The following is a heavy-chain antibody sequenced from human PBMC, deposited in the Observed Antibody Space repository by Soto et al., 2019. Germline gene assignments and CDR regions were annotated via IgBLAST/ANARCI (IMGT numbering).Heavy chain of an antibody. J-gene: IGHJ6*02. CDR3: ARFSGSYYYYGMDV. D-gene: IGHD1-26*01. CDR2: IYYSGST. CDR1: GGSISSSSYY. V-gene: IGHV4-61*05. Sequence: SETLSLTCTVSGGSISSSSYYWGWIRQPPGKGLEWIGYIYYSGSTNYNPSLKSRVTISVDTSKNQFSLKLSSVTAADTAVYYCARFSGSYYYYGMDVWGQGTTVNVSS.